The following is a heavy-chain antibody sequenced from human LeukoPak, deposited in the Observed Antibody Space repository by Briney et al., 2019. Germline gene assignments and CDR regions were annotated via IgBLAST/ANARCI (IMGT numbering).Heavy chain of an antibody. CDR2: IYTSGST. J-gene: IGHJ4*02. CDR1: GGSISSNNYY. V-gene: IGHV4-61*02. D-gene: IGHD3-10*01. CDR3: ARGLWFGDENPPYFDY. Sequence: SETLSLTCTVSGGSISSNNYYWSWIRQPAGKGLEWIGRIYTSGSTNYNPSPKSRVTLSVDTSKNQFSLKLNSVTAADTAVYYCARGLWFGDENPPYFDYWGQGALVTVSS.